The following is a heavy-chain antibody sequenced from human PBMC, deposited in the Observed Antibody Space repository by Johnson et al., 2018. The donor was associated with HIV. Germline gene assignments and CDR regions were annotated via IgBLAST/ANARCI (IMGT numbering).Heavy chain of an antibody. Sequence: VQLVESGGGLVQPGGSLRLSCEASGFTFSSYCMSWVRQAPRKGLEWVANIKQDGSEKYYVGSVEGRFTISRDNTKSSLFLQMNSLRGEDTAVYYCANNLGTAGGAFDIWGQGTTVTVSS. V-gene: IGHV3-7*01. CDR3: ANNLGTAGGAFDI. CDR2: IKQDGSEK. D-gene: IGHD7-27*01. J-gene: IGHJ3*02. CDR1: GFTFSSYC.